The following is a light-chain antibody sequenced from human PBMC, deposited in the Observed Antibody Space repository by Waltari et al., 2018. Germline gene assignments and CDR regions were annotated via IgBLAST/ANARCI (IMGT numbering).Light chain of an antibody. V-gene: IGLV3-21*02. J-gene: IGLJ3*02. Sequence: SYVLTQPPSVSVAPGQTAKISCGGDNIGTRSVHWYQQMPGQAPLLGAYDDTDRPSGIPERFSGSNSENAATLTISGVEAGDEADYYCQVLDAPTDQWVFGGGTKLTVL. CDR2: DDT. CDR3: QVLDAPTDQWV. CDR1: NIGTRS.